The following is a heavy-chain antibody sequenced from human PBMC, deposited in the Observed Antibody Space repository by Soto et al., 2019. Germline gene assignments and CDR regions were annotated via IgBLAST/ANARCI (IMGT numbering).Heavy chain of an antibody. J-gene: IGHJ4*02. D-gene: IGHD6-6*01. Sequence: SETLSLTCTVSGGPISSYYWSWIRQPPGKGLEWIGYIYDSGSTNYNPSLKSRVTISVDTSKNQFSLKLTSVTAADTAVYYCAAPTRYWGQGTLVTVSS. CDR3: AAPTRY. CDR2: IYDSGST. CDR1: GGPISSYY. V-gene: IGHV4-59*01.